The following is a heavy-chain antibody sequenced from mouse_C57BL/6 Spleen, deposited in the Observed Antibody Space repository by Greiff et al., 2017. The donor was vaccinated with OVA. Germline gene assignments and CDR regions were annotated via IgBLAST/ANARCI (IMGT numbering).Heavy chain of an antibody. V-gene: IGHV3-6*01. CDR3: AREGDGYYG. CDR2: ISYDGSN. D-gene: IGHD2-3*01. J-gene: IGHJ3*01. CDR1: GYSITSGYY. Sequence: DVKLQESGPGLVKPSQSLSLTCSVTGYSITSGYYWNWIRQFPGNKLEWMGYISYDGSNNYNPSLKNRISITRDTSKNQFFLKLNSVTTEDTATYYCAREGDGYYGWGQGTLVTVSA.